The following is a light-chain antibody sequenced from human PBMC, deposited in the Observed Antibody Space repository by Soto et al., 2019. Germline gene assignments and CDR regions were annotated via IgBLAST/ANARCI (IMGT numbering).Light chain of an antibody. J-gene: IGKJ5*01. CDR3: QQRNIWPPVT. V-gene: IGKV3-11*01. CDR1: ASVTNY. CDR2: GAF. Sequence: IVLTQSSAALSLSPGERATLSCRASASVTNYLAWYQQKPGQAPRLLIYGAFNRATGIPARFSGSGSGTDFTLTISSLEPEDFAVYYCQQRNIWPPVTFGQGTRLEI.